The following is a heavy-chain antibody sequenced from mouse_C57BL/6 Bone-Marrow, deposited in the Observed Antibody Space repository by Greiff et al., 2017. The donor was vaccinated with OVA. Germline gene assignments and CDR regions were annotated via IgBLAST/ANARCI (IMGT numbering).Heavy chain of an antibody. V-gene: IGHV5-6*01. CDR1: GFTFSSYG. CDR2: ISSGGSYT. Sequence: EVHLVESGGDLVKPGGSLKLSCAASGFTFSSYGMSWVRQTPDKRLEWVATISSGGSYTYYPDSVKGRITISRDNAKNTLYLQMSSLKSEDTAMYYCARQRADYYDYDGGMDYWGQGTSVTVSS. D-gene: IGHD2-4*01. CDR3: ARQRADYYDYDGGMDY. J-gene: IGHJ4*01.